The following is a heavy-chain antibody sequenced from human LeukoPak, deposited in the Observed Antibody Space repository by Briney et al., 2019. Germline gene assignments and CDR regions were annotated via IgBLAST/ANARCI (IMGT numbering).Heavy chain of an antibody. V-gene: IGHV3-21*01. CDR3: ARDRVAAGVYNWFDP. D-gene: IGHD6-13*01. CDR1: GFTFSSYS. CDR2: ISSSSSYI. J-gene: IGHJ5*02. Sequence: GRSLRLSCAASGFTFSSYSMNWVRQAPGKGLEWVSSISSSSSYIYYADSVKGRFTISRDNAKNSLYLQMNSLRAEDTAVYYCARDRVAAGVYNWFDPWGQGTLVTVSS.